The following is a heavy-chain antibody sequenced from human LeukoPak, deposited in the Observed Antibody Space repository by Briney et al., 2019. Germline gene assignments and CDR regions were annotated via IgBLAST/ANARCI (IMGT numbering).Heavy chain of an antibody. CDR3: ARAGGYSSSNWFDP. V-gene: IGHV3-21*01. Sequence: KTGGSLRLSCAASGFTFSSHSMNWVRQAPGKGLEWVSAISSSSSYIYYADSVKGRFTISRDNAKKSLYLQMNSLRAEDTAVYYCARAGGYSSSNWFDPWGQGTMVTVSS. CDR2: ISSSSSYI. D-gene: IGHD6-13*01. J-gene: IGHJ5*02. CDR1: GFTFSSHS.